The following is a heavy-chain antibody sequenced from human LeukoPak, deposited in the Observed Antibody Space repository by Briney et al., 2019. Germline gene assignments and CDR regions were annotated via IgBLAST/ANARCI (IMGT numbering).Heavy chain of an antibody. CDR1: GYSISSGYY. Sequence: PSETLSLTCTVSGYSISSGYYWGWIRQPPGKGLEWIGSIYHSGSTYYNPSLKSRVTISVDTSKNQFSLKLSSVTAADTAVYYCARYYYGSGSYVPIYFDYWGQGTLVTVSS. V-gene: IGHV4-38-2*02. CDR3: ARYYYGSGSYVPIYFDY. J-gene: IGHJ4*02. CDR2: IYHSGST. D-gene: IGHD3-10*01.